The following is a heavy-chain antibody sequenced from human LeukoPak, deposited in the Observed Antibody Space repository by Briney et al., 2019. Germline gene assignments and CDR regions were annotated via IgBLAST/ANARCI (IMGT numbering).Heavy chain of an antibody. CDR2: IWYDGSNK. Sequence: GRSLRLSCAASGFTFSSYGMHWVRQAPGKGLEWVAVIWYDGSNKYYADSVKGRFTISRDNSKNTLYLQMNSLRAEDTAVYYCARDLSTVTPYYGMDVWGQGTTVTVSS. J-gene: IGHJ6*02. D-gene: IGHD4-17*01. CDR1: GFTFSSYG. V-gene: IGHV3-33*01. CDR3: ARDLSTVTPYYGMDV.